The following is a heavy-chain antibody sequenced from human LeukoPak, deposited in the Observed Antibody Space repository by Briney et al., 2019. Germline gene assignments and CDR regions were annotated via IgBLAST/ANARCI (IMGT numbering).Heavy chain of an antibody. CDR3: ARDLRRRVTAIGYGPREYYYYMDV. CDR1: GGSISSYY. Sequence: PSETLSLTCTVSGGSISSYYWSWIRQPPGKGLEWIGYIYYSGSTNYNPSLKSRVTISVDTSKNQFSLKLSSVTAADTAVYYCARDLRRRVTAIGYGPREYYYYMDVWGKGTTVTISS. J-gene: IGHJ6*03. CDR2: IYYSGST. D-gene: IGHD2-21*02. V-gene: IGHV4-59*01.